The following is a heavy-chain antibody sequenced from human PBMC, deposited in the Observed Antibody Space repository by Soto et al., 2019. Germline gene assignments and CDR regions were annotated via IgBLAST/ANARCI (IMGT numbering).Heavy chain of an antibody. Sequence: ASVKVSCKASGYTFTSYGISWVRQAPGQGLEWMGWISAYNGNTNYAQKLQGRVTMTTDTSTSTAYMELSSLRSDDTAVYYCARDRGSGSYYHYYGMDVWGQGTTVTVSS. CDR2: ISAYNGNT. CDR1: GYTFTSYG. V-gene: IGHV1-18*01. CDR3: ARDRGSGSYYHYYGMDV. J-gene: IGHJ6*02. D-gene: IGHD1-26*01.